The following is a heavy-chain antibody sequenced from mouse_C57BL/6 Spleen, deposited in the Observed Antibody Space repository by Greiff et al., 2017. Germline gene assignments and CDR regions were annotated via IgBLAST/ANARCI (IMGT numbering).Heavy chain of an antibody. CDR2: IDPSDSYT. CDR3: ARTRDYGNYFYAMDY. V-gene: IGHV1-69*01. Sequence: QVQLQQPGAELVMPGASVKLSCKASGYTFTSYWMHWVKQRPGQGLEWIGEIDPSDSYTNYNQKFKGKSTLTVDKSSSTAYMQLSSLTSEDSAVYYCARTRDYGNYFYAMDYWGQGTSVTVSS. D-gene: IGHD2-1*01. CDR1: GYTFTSYW. J-gene: IGHJ4*01.